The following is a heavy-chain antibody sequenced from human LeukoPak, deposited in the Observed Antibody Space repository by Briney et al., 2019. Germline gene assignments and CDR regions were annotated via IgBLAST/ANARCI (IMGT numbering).Heavy chain of an antibody. J-gene: IGHJ4*02. CDR3: ASSVDLVANYYFDH. D-gene: IGHD5-12*01. V-gene: IGHV1-24*01. Sequence: ASVKVSCKVSGYTLTDFSIHWVRPASGKGLEWLGGFDPEDGETIYAQKFQGRVTMTEDTSTDTAHLELSSLRSGDTAVYYCASSVDLVANYYFDHWGQGTLVTVSS. CDR2: FDPEDGET. CDR1: GYTLTDFS.